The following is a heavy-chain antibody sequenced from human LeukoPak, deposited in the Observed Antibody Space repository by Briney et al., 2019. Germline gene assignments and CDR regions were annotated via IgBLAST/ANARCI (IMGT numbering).Heavy chain of an antibody. Sequence: GGSLRLSCAASGSTFDDYAMHWVRQAPGKGLEWVSGISWNSGRIGYADSVKGRFTISRDNAKNSLYLQMNSLRAEDTALYYCAKSSSIAARRGFNYWGQGTLVTVSS. CDR1: GSTFDDYA. V-gene: IGHV3-9*01. J-gene: IGHJ4*02. D-gene: IGHD6-6*01. CDR3: AKSSSIAARRGFNY. CDR2: ISWNSGRI.